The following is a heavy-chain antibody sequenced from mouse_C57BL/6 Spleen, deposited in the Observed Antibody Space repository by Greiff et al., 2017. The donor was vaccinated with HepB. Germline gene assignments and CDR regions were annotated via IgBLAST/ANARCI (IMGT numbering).Heavy chain of an antibody. Sequence: VQLQQPGAELVKPGASVKLSCKASGYTFTSYWMHWVKQRPGQGLEWIGMIHPNSGSTNYNEKFKSKATLTVDKSSSTAYMQLSSLTSEDSAVYYCARDGDYGSSKYFDGWGTGTTVTVSS. J-gene: IGHJ1*03. CDR3: ARDGDYGSSKYFDG. CDR2: IHPNSGST. CDR1: GYTFTSYW. D-gene: IGHD1-1*01. V-gene: IGHV1-64*01.